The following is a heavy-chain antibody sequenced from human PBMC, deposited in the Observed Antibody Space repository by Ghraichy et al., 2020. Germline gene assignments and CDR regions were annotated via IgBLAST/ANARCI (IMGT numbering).Heavy chain of an antibody. CDR1: GGSISSSSYY. CDR3: ARVVLRAYFDY. CDR2: IYYSGST. J-gene: IGHJ4*02. Sequence: SETLSLTCTVSGGSISSSSYYWGWIRQPPGKGLEWIGSIYYSGSTYYNPSLKSRVTISVDTSKNQFSLKLSSVTAADTAVYYCARVVLRAYFDYWGQGTLVTVSS. D-gene: IGHD2/OR15-2a*01. V-gene: IGHV4-39*07.